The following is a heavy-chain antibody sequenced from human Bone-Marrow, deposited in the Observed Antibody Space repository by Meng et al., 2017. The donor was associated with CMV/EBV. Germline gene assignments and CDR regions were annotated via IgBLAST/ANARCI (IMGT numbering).Heavy chain of an antibody. J-gene: IGHJ4*02. CDR3: AIQSGYCSSTSCYNY. CDR2: IYPGDSDT. Sequence: GGSLRLSCKVAGYSFTSYWIGWVRQLPGKGLEWMGIIYPGDSDTRYSTSFRGQVTISADKSISTAYLKWSSLKASDPAMYYCAIQSGYCSSTSCYNYWGQGTLVTVSS. V-gene: IGHV5-51*01. CDR1: GYSFTSYW. D-gene: IGHD2-2*02.